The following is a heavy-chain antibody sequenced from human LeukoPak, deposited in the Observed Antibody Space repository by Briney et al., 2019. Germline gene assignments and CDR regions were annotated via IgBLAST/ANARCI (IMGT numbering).Heavy chain of an antibody. CDR2: IKQDGSEK. CDR1: GFTFSSYW. J-gene: IGHJ4*02. D-gene: IGHD3-22*01. Sequence: RGSLRLSCAASGFTFSSYWMSWVRQAPGKGLEWVANIKQDGSEKYYVDSVKGRFTISRDNAKNSLYLQMNSLRAEDTAVYYCARDTGYYYDSSGYLEYYFDYWGQGTLVTVSS. V-gene: IGHV3-7*01. CDR3: ARDTGYYYDSSGYLEYYFDY.